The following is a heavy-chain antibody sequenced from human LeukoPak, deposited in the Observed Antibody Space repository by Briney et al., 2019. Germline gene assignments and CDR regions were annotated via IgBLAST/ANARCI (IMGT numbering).Heavy chain of an antibody. J-gene: IGHJ6*03. V-gene: IGHV4-4*07. D-gene: IGHD6-13*01. Sequence: SETLPLTCTVSGDSISGYYWSWVRQPAGKGLEWIGRIYTSGDTNYSPSLKSRLTLSLDTSKNQFSLKLTSVTAADTAVYYCARGGIAAPGYYYYYYMDVWGKGTTVTVSS. CDR3: ARGGIAAPGYYYYYYMDV. CDR1: GDSISGYY. CDR2: IYTSGDT.